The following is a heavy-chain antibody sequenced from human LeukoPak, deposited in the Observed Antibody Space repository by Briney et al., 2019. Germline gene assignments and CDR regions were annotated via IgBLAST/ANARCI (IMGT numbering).Heavy chain of an antibody. CDR1: GGSISSSSYY. Sequence: SETLSLTCTVSGGSISSSSYYWGWIRQPPGKGLEWIGSIYYSGSTYYNPSLKSRVTISVDPSKNRFSLKLSSVTAADTAVYYCARHGLFYSSGWYYFDYWGQGTLVTVSS. D-gene: IGHD6-19*01. CDR3: ARHGLFYSSGWYYFDY. J-gene: IGHJ4*02. CDR2: IYYSGST. V-gene: IGHV4-39*01.